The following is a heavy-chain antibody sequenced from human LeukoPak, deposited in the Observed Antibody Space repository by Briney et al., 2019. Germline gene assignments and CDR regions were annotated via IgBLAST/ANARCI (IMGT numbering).Heavy chain of an antibody. V-gene: IGHV3-23*01. D-gene: IGHD3-3*01. CDR2: ISGSGGST. Sequence: GSLRLSFAASGFTFSSYAMSWVRQAPGKGLEWVSAISGSGGSTYYADSVKGRFTISRDNSKNTLYLQMNSLRAEDTAVYYCAKVRFLEWLSSPGYFDYWGQGTLVTVSS. J-gene: IGHJ4*02. CDR1: GFTFSSYA. CDR3: AKVRFLEWLSSPGYFDY.